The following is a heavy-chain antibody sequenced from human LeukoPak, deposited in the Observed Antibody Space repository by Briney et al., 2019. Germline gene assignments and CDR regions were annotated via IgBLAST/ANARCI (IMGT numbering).Heavy chain of an antibody. Sequence: GGSLRLSCAASGFRFSDQWIGWVRQKPGKDLEWMGIIYPDGSHTAYSPSFQGQVTISADRSITTAYLHWSSLRASDTAIYYCAIHVVVVTNAPDAFDIWGQGTMVTVSS. J-gene: IGHJ3*02. CDR2: IYPDGSHT. CDR3: AIHVVVVTNAPDAFDI. V-gene: IGHV5-51*01. CDR1: GFRFSDQW. D-gene: IGHD2-21*02.